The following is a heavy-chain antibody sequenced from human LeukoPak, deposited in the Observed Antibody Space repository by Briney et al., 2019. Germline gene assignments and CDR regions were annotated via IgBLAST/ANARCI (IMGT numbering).Heavy chain of an antibody. J-gene: IGHJ6*03. CDR3: AGYGGSYPYYMDV. CDR1: GFTFSNYA. Sequence: TGGSLRLSCAASGFTFSNYAMRWAHQAPGKGLEWVSGISGSGDSTYYADSVKGRFTISRDNAKNSLYLQMNSLRAEDTAVYYCAGYGGSYPYYMDVWGKGTTVTISS. CDR2: ISGSGDST. D-gene: IGHD1-26*01. V-gene: IGHV3-23*01.